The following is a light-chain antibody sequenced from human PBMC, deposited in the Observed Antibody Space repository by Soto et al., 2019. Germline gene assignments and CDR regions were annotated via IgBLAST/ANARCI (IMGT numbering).Light chain of an antibody. CDR1: SSDVGGYNY. CDR3: SSYAGSSNV. J-gene: IGLJ1*01. V-gene: IGLV2-14*03. CDR2: DVS. Sequence: QSVLTQPASVSGSPGQSITISCTGTSSDVGGYNYVSWFQQHPGKAPKLIIFDVSNRPSGVSNRFSGSKSGNTASLTISGLQAEDGADYYCSSYAGSSNVFGTGTKVTVL.